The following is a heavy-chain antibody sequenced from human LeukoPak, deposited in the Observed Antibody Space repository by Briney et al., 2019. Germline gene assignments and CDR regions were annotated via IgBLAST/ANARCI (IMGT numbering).Heavy chain of an antibody. J-gene: IGHJ6*03. D-gene: IGHD6-13*01. V-gene: IGHV4-4*07. CDR1: GGSISSYY. CDR3: ARERSIAAAGGSYQGYYYYYMDV. CDR2: IYTSGST. Sequence: IPSETLSLTCTVSGGSISSYYWSWIRQPAGKGLEWIGRIYTSGSTNYNPSLKSRVTISVDTSKNQFSLKLSSVTAADTAVYYCARERSIAAAGGSYQGYYYYYMDVWGKGTTVTVSS.